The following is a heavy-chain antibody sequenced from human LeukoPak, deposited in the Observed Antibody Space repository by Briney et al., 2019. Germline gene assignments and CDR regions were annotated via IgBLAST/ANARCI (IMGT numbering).Heavy chain of an antibody. CDR1: GYTFTTYY. V-gene: IGHV1-2*02. J-gene: IGHJ5*02. Sequence: ASVKVSCKASGYTFTTYYIHWVRQAPGQGLEWMGAINPSRGTTSYAQKFQGRVTMTRDTSIRSAYMELSRLRSDDTAVYYCARDFDSHWYLHNWFDPWGQGTLVTVSS. CDR3: ARDFDSHWYLHNWFDP. D-gene: IGHD2-8*02. CDR2: INPSRGTT.